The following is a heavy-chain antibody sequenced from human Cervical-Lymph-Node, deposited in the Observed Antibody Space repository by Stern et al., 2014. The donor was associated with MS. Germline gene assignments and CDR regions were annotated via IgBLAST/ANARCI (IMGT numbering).Heavy chain of an antibody. V-gene: IGHV1-24*01. CDR1: GYTLTELS. Sequence: VQLVQSEAEVKKPGASVKVSCKVSGYTLTELSMHWVRQAPGKGLEWMGGFDPEDGETIYAQKFQVRVTMTEDTSTDTAYMELSSLRSEDTAVYYCATDRDDFRSGYSAPTKGYGLDVWGQGTTVTVTS. J-gene: IGHJ6*02. CDR3: ATDRDDFRSGYSAPTKGYGLDV. CDR2: FDPEDGET. D-gene: IGHD3-3*01.